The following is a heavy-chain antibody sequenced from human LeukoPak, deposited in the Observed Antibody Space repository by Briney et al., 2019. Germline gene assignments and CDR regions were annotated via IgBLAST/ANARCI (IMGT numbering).Heavy chain of an antibody. J-gene: IGHJ4*02. CDR1: GFTFDDYG. V-gene: IGHV3-30*18. D-gene: IGHD6-19*01. CDR3: AKDIGIAVAGLDY. Sequence: GGSLRLSCAASGFTFDDYGMSWVRQAPGKGLEWVAVISYDGSNKYYADSVKGRFTISRDNSKNTLYLQMNSLRAEDTAVYYCAKDIGIAVAGLDYWGQGTLVTVSS. CDR2: ISYDGSNK.